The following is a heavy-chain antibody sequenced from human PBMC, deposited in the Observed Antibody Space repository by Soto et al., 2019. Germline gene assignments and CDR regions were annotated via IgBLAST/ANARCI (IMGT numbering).Heavy chain of an antibody. CDR2: ISAYNGNT. CDR1: GYTFTSYG. V-gene: IGHV1-18*01. J-gene: IGHJ4*02. D-gene: IGHD1-26*01. Sequence: QVQLVQSGAEVKKPGASVKVYCKASGYTFTSYGISWLRQAPGQGLEWMGWISAYNGNTNYAQKLQGRVTMTTDTATSTAYIELRSLRSDDTAVYYCARDRGRYALDYWGQGTLVTVSS. CDR3: ARDRGRYALDY.